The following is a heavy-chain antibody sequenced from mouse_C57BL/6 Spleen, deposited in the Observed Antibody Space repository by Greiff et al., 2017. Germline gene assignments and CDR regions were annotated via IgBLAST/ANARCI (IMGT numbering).Heavy chain of an antibody. V-gene: IGHV1-4*01. Sequence: QVQLKESGAELARPGASVKMSCKASGYTFTSYTMHWVKPRPEQGLEWIGYINPSSGYTKSHQKFKDQATLTADKSSSTAYLQLSILTSVDSAVYYCARGYYFDYWGQGTTLTVSS. CDR3: ARGYYFDY. CDR2: INPSSGYT. J-gene: IGHJ2*01. CDR1: GYTFTSYT.